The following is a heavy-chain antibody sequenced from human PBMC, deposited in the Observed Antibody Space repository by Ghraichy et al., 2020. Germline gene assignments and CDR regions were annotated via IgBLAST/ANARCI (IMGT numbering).Heavy chain of an antibody. CDR2: ISKDGTTK. Sequence: LSLTCAASGITFSSYGMHWVRQAPGKGLEWVAIISKDGTTKHYADSVKGRFTISRDNSKDTLYLQINSLKVEDTAVYYCARGREWQWLGVDYWGQGILVTVSS. CDR3: ARGREWQWLGVDY. D-gene: IGHD6-19*01. V-gene: IGHV3-30*03. CDR1: GITFSSYG. J-gene: IGHJ4*02.